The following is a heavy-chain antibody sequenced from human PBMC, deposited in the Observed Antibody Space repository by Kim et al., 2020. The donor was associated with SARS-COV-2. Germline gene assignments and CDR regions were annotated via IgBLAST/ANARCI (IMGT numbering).Heavy chain of an antibody. V-gene: IGHV3-33*01. CDR3: GRARAGPSDY. Sequence: NNHADPVKGQFIISRDNSNNTLYLQMNSLRAEDTAVYYCGRARAGPSDYWGQGTLVTVSS. CDR2: N. D-gene: IGHD6-13*01. J-gene: IGHJ4*02.